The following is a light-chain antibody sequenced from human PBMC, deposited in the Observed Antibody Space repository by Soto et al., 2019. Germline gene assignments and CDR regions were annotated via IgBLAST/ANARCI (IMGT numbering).Light chain of an antibody. Sequence: AIQMTQSPTSLSASVGDRVIITCRASQDISKDLGWYQQKPGKAPKFLIYSATSTQSGVPSTFSGSGFGTDFTLTISSLQPDDFATYYCLQDHDYPRTFGQGTKVEF. CDR2: SAT. CDR3: LQDHDYPRT. V-gene: IGKV1-6*01. J-gene: IGKJ1*01. CDR1: QDISKD.